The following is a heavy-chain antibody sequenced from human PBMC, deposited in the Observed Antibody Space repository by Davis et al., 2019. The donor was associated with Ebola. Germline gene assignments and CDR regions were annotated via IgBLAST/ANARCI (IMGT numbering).Heavy chain of an antibody. CDR1: GFTFSSYW. CDR2: INSDGSST. J-gene: IGHJ6*02. Sequence: GESLKISCAASGFTFSSYWMHWVRQAPGKGLVWVSRINSDGSSTSYADSVKGRFTISRDNAKNTLYLQMNSLRAEDTAVYYCARATRNIVVVPAAPVYGMDVWGQGTTVTVSS. CDR3: ARATRNIVVVPAAPVYGMDV. V-gene: IGHV3-74*01. D-gene: IGHD2-2*01.